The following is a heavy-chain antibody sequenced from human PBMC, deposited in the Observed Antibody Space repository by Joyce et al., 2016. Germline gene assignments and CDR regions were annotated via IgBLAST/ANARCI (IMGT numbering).Heavy chain of an antibody. CDR3: ARNKYGTGDFDF. Sequence: QVQLVQSGAEVKKPGASVKVSCKASGYTFTNFDINWVRQAPGQGLEWRGWMTPNSGNTGYAQNFQGRVTMTRDTSISTAYMELSSLRSEDTAVYFCARNKYGTGDFDFWGQGTPVTVSS. D-gene: IGHD7-27*01. J-gene: IGHJ4*02. CDR1: GYTFTNFD. CDR2: MTPNSGNT. V-gene: IGHV1-8*01.